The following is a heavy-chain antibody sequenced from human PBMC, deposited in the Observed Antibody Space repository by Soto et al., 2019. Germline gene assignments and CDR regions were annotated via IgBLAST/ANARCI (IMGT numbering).Heavy chain of an antibody. CDR1: GYTFTTYG. Sequence: QVQLVQSGAEVKRPGASVKVSCKASGYTFTTYGFNWVRQAPEQGREWMGWISPFNGDTNYAQNFQGRVTLTTDTSTRTAYMERRTLTSDDTAVYYCSRTPRAQMIVLEAATRFDYWGQRTLVTVSS. V-gene: IGHV1-18*04. CDR2: ISPFNGDT. CDR3: SRTPRAQMIVLEAATRFDY. J-gene: IGHJ4*02. D-gene: IGHD2-15*01.